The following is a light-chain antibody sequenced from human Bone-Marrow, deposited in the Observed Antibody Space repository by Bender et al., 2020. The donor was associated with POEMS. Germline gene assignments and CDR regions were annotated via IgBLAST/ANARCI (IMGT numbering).Light chain of an antibody. CDR1: SSNIGSHN. J-gene: IGLJ3*02. CDR2: RDN. CDR3: VAWDASLNGWV. V-gene: IGLV1-47*01. Sequence: QSALTQPPSASGTPGQRVTISCSGSSSNIGSHNVYWYQQLPGTTPKLLIYRDNQRPSGVPDRFSGSKSGTSASLAITGLQSDDEAIYFCVAWDASLNGWVFGGGTKLTVL.